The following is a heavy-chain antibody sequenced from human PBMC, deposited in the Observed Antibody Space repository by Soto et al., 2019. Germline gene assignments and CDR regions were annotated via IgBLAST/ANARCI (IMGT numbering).Heavy chain of an antibody. CDR1: GYTFTSYA. CDR3: ARGITIFGVVIMPDFDY. J-gene: IGHJ4*02. V-gene: IGHV1-3*01. Sequence: QVQLVQSGAEVKKPGASVKVSCKASGYTFTSYAMHWVRQAPGQRLEWMGWINAGNGNTKYSQKFQGRVTITRDTSASTAYMELSSLRSEDTAVYYCARGITIFGVVIMPDFDYWGQGTLVTVSS. CDR2: INAGNGNT. D-gene: IGHD3-3*01.